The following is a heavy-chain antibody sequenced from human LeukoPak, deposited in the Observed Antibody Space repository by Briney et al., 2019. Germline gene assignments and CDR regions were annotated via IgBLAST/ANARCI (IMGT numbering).Heavy chain of an antibody. D-gene: IGHD3-22*01. Sequence: ASVKVSCKASGYTFTSHAMHWVRQAPGQRLEWMGWINAGNGNTKYSQKFQGRVTITRDTSASTAYMELSSLRSEDTAVYYCARWWDSSGFDDWGQGTLVTVSS. CDR2: INAGNGNT. CDR3: ARWWDSSGFDD. V-gene: IGHV1-3*01. J-gene: IGHJ4*02. CDR1: GYTFTSHA.